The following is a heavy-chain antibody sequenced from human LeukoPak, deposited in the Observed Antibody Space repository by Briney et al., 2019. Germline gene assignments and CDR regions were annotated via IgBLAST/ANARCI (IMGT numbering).Heavy chain of an antibody. CDR1: GYSFTSYW. V-gene: IGHV5-51*01. J-gene: IGHJ3*02. D-gene: IGHD2-2*01. CDR2: IYPGDSDT. Sequence: GESLKISCKGSGYSFTSYWIGWVRQMPGKGLEWMGIIYPGDSDTRYSPSFQGQVTISADKSISTAYLQWSSLKASDTAMYYCARICRSHPPQYAFDIWGQGTMVTVSS. CDR3: ARICRSHPPQYAFDI.